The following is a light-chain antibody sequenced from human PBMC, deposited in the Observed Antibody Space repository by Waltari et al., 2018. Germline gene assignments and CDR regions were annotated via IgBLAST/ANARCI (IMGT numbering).Light chain of an antibody. CDR1: TLPWKF. V-gene: IGLV3-10*01. CDR2: SEN. J-gene: IGLJ1*01. Sequence: SYELTQPPSVSVSPGQTARITCYGETLPWKFAYWYQQKSGQAPVLVLFSENKRPSGIPGIFSGSISGTTAPLTISGAQVEDEADYYCSSVDSSFKGLFGAGTKVTVL. CDR3: SSVDSSFKGL.